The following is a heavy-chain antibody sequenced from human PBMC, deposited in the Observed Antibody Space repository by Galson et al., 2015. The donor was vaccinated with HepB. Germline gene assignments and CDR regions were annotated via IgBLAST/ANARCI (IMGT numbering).Heavy chain of an antibody. CDR1: GFTFSSYG. D-gene: IGHD1-7*01. CDR2: ISYDGSNK. J-gene: IGHJ4*02. V-gene: IGHV3-30*18. CDR3: AKDGGDTVIPGTTVPGGN. Sequence: SLRLSCAASGFTFSSYGMHWVRQAPGKGLEWVAVISYDGSNKYYADSVKGRFTISRDNSKNTLYLQMNSLRAEDTAVYYCAKDGGDTVIPGTTVPGGNSGQGTLVTVSS.